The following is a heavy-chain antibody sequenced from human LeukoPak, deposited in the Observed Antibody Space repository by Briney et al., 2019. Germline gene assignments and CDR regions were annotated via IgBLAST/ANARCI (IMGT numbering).Heavy chain of an antibody. CDR1: GFTFSSYA. D-gene: IGHD3-10*01. CDR2: ISGSGGST. CDR3: ASVLWFGGIFFDY. J-gene: IGHJ4*02. Sequence: GGSLRLSCAASGFTFSSYAMSWVRQAPGKGLEWVSAISGSGGSTYYADSVEGRFTISRDNTKNSLYLQMNSLRAEDTAVYYCASVLWFGGIFFDYWGQGILVTVSS. V-gene: IGHV3-23*01.